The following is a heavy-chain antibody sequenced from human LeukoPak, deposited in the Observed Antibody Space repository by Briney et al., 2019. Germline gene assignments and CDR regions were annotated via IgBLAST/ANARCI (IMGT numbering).Heavy chain of an antibody. CDR1: GFNFANHA. Sequence: GGSLRLSCAASGFNFANHAMSWIRQAPGKGLEWVSYISSSGSTIYYADSVKGRFTISRDNAKNSLYLQMNSLRAEDTAVYYCARDRAVAGNYWGQGTLVTVSS. V-gene: IGHV3-11*01. J-gene: IGHJ4*02. D-gene: IGHD6-19*01. CDR2: ISSSGSTI. CDR3: ARDRAVAGNY.